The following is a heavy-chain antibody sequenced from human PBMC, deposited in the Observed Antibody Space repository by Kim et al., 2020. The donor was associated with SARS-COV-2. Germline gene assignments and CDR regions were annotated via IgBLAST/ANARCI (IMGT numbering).Heavy chain of an antibody. CDR2: IDYSGTT. D-gene: IGHD3-10*01. CDR3: TRDSTDYNGSGSGIDC. Sequence: SETLSLTCIVSGDSISSGGFYWSWIRQHPDKGLEWIGYIDYSGTTYYNPSLKSRLVISVDTSKNHFSLKLTSVTDADTAVYYCTRDSTDYNGSGSGIDCWGRGTHVTVSS. J-gene: IGHJ4*02. CDR1: GDSISSGGFY. V-gene: IGHV4-31*03.